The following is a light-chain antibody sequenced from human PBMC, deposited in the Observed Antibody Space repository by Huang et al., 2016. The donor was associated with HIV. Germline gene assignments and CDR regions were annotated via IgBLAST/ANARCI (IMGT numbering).Light chain of an antibody. J-gene: IGKJ2*01. CDR3: QQYNNWPPYT. CDR1: QSVSSN. V-gene: IGKV3-15*01. Sequence: EIVMTQSPATLSVSPGERATLSCRASQSVSSNLAWYQQRPGQAPRLLIYGGSTRATGVPARFSGSGFGTEFTLTISSLQSEDFAVYYCQQYNNWPPYTFGQGTKLEIK. CDR2: GGS.